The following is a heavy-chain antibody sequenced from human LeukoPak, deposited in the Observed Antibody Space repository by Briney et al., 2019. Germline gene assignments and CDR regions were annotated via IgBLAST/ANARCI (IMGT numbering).Heavy chain of an antibody. D-gene: IGHD3-10*01. Sequence: GGSLRLSCAASGFNFSSYWMSWVRQAPGKGLEWVANIKQDGSEKYYVDSVKGRFTISRDNAKNSLYLQMNSLRAEDTAVYYCASSMVRGVHRIDYWGQGTLVTVSS. J-gene: IGHJ4*02. CDR1: GFNFSSYW. CDR2: IKQDGSEK. V-gene: IGHV3-7*01. CDR3: ASSMVRGVHRIDY.